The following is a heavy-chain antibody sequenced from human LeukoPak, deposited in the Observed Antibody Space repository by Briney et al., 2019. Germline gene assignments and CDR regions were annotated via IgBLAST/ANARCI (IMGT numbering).Heavy chain of an antibody. J-gene: IGHJ4*02. CDR3: ARANGFYDLAFDY. CDR2: ISYSGSS. Sequence: SQTLSLTCTVSGGSISSGGYYWTWIRQLPGKGLEYIGYISYSGSSYYSPFLKSRGTISVDTSKNQLPLKLRSVTAADTAVYYCARANGFYDLAFDYWGQGTLVTVSS. CDR1: GGSISSGGYY. V-gene: IGHV4-31*03. D-gene: IGHD3-22*01.